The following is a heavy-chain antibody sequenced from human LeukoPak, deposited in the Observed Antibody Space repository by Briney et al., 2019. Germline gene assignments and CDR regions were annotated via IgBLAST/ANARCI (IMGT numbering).Heavy chain of an antibody. V-gene: IGHV1-18*01. D-gene: IGHD2-15*01. Sequence: VTVSCNASGYXFTNYGITWVRQAPGQGLEWMGWVSGDSSNTNLAQRFQARVTMTTDTSTNTAYMELRSLKSDDTAVYYCGRDLLGCSGGACYSSDFWGQGTHVTVSS. CDR3: GRDLLGCSGGACYSSDF. CDR2: VSGDSSNT. CDR1: GYXFTNYG. J-gene: IGHJ4*02.